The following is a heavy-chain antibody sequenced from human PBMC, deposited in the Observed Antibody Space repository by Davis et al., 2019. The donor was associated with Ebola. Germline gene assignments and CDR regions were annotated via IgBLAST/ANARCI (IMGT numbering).Heavy chain of an antibody. Sequence: PGGSLRLSCAASGFTFSDYYMSWIRQAPGKGLEWVSYISSSGSTIYYADSVKGRFTISRDNAKNSLYLQMNSLRAEDTAVYYCARDFYGTPYYYGSADFDYWGQGTLVTVSS. V-gene: IGHV3-11*01. J-gene: IGHJ4*02. CDR3: ARDFYGTPYYYGSADFDY. CDR1: GFTFSDYY. CDR2: ISSSGSTI. D-gene: IGHD3-10*01.